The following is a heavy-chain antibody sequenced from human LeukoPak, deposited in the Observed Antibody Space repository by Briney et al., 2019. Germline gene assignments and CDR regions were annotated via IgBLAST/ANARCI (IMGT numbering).Heavy chain of an antibody. Sequence: GASVKVSCKASGYTFTSYAMHWVRQAPGQRLEWMGWINAGNGNTKYSQKFQGRVTITRDTSASTAYMELSSLRSEDTAVYYCARVPIEEWLRGRSWFDPWGQGTLVTISS. CDR2: INAGNGNT. CDR1: GYTFTSYA. J-gene: IGHJ5*02. V-gene: IGHV1-3*01. D-gene: IGHD5-12*01. CDR3: ARVPIEEWLRGRSWFDP.